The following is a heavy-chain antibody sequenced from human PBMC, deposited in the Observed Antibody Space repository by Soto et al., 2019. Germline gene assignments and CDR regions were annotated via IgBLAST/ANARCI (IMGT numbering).Heavy chain of an antibody. Sequence: GGSLRLSCAASGFTFSRYGMHWVRQAPGKGLEWVAVISYDGSNKYYADSVKGRFTISRDNSKNTLYLQMNSLRAEDTAVYYCAKTQGLYYDSSDFDYWGQGTLVTVSS. CDR2: ISYDGSNK. V-gene: IGHV3-30*18. D-gene: IGHD3-22*01. CDR1: GFTFSRYG. J-gene: IGHJ4*02. CDR3: AKTQGLYYDSSDFDY.